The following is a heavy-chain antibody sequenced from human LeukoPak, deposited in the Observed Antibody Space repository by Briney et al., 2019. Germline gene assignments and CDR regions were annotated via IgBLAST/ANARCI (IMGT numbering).Heavy chain of an antibody. D-gene: IGHD6-13*01. CDR3: ARVRAAAGFYYGMDV. CDR2: ISSSSTTR. J-gene: IGHJ6*02. V-gene: IGHV3-48*04. CDR1: GFTFSSCS. Sequence: GGSLRLSCVVSGFTFSSCSMNWVRQAPGKGLEWVSYISSSSTTRYYADSVKGRFTISRDNAKTSLYLQMNSLRAEDTALYYCARVRAAAGFYYGMDVWGQGTTVTVSS.